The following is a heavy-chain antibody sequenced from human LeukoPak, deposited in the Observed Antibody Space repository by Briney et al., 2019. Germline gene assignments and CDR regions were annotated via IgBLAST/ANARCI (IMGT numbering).Heavy chain of an antibody. J-gene: IGHJ4*02. CDR2: IGGSGGST. Sequence: GGSLRLPCAASGFTFSSYAMSWVRQAPGKGLEWVSAIGGSGGSTYYADSVKGRFTISRDNSKNTLYLQMNSLRAEDTAVYYCAARNPGFKPLDYWGREPWSPSPQ. CDR1: GFTFSSYA. V-gene: IGHV3-23*01. D-gene: IGHD2-15*01. CDR3: AARNPGFKPLDY.